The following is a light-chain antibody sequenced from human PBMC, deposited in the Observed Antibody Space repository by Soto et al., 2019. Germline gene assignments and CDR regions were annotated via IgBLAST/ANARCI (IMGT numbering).Light chain of an antibody. CDR2: AVT. J-gene: IGLJ2*01. CDR1: SSDIGGYNF. CDR3: ASYTTSSTLV. V-gene: IGLV2-14*01. Sequence: QSALTQPASVSESPGQSITISCTGTSSDIGGYNFVSWYHQHPGKAPKLLIYAVTNRPSGIPDRFSGSKSGNTASLTISGLQAEDGADYYCASYTTSSTLVFGGGTKLTVL.